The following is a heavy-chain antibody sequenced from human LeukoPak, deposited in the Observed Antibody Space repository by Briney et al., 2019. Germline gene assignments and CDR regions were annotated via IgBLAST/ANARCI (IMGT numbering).Heavy chain of an antibody. CDR3: ARAKLSNWFDP. V-gene: IGHV4-59*01. CDR1: GGSISSYY. Sequence: SETLSLTCTVSGGSISSYYWSWIRQPPGKGLEWIGYIYYSGSTNYNPSLKSRVTISVDTSKNQFSLELSSVTAADTAVYYCARAKLSNWFDPWGQGTLVTVSS. D-gene: IGHD2/OR15-2a*01. J-gene: IGHJ5*02. CDR2: IYYSGST.